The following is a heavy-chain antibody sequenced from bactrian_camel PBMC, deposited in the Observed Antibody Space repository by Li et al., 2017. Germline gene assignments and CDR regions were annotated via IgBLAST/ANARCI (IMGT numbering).Heavy chain of an antibody. CDR1: GYISGRYC. Sequence: DVQLVESGGGSVQAGGSLRLSCEASGYISGRYCTGWFRQAPGKEREGVAVIYVDSGNSYYRDSVKGRFTISRDNAKNTLYLQMDSLKPEDTAMYYCASSPYQACSDLSTSRYDTWGQGTQVTVS. J-gene: IGHJ6*01. CDR2: IYVDSGNS. V-gene: IGHV3S31*01. D-gene: IGHD3*01. CDR3: ASSPYQACSDLSTSRYDT.